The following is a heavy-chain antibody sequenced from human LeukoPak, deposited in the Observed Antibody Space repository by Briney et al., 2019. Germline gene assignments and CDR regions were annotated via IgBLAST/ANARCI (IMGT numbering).Heavy chain of an antibody. CDR1: GGSISSSSDY. D-gene: IGHD6-13*01. V-gene: IGHV4-39*01. CDR2: IYYSGST. Sequence: SETLSLTCTVSGGSISSSSDYWGWIRQPPGKGLEWIASIYYSGSTYYNPSLKGRVTIAVDTSKNQFSLKLSSVTAADTAVYYCARGGMSWFDPWGQGTLVTVSS. J-gene: IGHJ5*02. CDR3: ARGGMSWFDP.